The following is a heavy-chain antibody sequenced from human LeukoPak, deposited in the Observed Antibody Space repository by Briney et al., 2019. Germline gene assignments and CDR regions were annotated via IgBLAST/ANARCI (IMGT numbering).Heavy chain of an antibody. J-gene: IGHJ4*02. V-gene: IGHV4-59*11. CDR3: AREVAGELDY. D-gene: IGHD6-19*01. Sequence: PSETLSLTCIVSGGSISSHYWSWIRQPPGKGLEWIGYIYYSGSTNYNPSLKSRVTISVDTSKNQFSLKLSSVTAADTAVYYCAREVAGELDYWGQGTLVTVSS. CDR1: GGSISSHY. CDR2: IYYSGST.